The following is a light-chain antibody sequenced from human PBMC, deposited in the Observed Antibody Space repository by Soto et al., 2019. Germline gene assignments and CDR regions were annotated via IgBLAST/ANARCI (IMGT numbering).Light chain of an antibody. J-gene: IGLJ2*01. Sequence: QAASVSGSPGQSITISCTGTSSDVGGYNYVSWYQQYPGEAPKLMIYEVSNRPSGVSNRFSGSKSGNTASLTISGLQAEDEADYYCSSYTTSSTLVFGGGTKLTVL. V-gene: IGLV2-14*01. CDR2: EVS. CDR3: SSYTTSSTLV. CDR1: SSDVGGYNY.